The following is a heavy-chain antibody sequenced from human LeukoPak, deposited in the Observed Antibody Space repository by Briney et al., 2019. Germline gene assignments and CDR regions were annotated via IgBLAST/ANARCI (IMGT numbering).Heavy chain of an antibody. CDR3: ARDRHKYNYDSGGYPPY. J-gene: IGHJ4*02. Sequence: AGGSLRLSCAASGFTFSSYSMNWVRQAPGKGLEWVSSISGSSSYIYYADSVKGRFTISRDNSKNTLYLQMNNLRAEDTAVYYCARDRHKYNYDSGGYPPYWGQGTLVTVSS. V-gene: IGHV3-21*01. CDR2: ISGSSSYI. D-gene: IGHD3-22*01. CDR1: GFTFSSYS.